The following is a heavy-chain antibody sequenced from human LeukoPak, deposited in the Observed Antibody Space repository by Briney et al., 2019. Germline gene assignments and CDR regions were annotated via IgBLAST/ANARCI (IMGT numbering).Heavy chain of an antibody. V-gene: IGHV1-2*02. CDR1: GYTFTGYY. Sequence: ASVKVSCKASGYTFTGYYMHWVRQASGQGLEWMGWINPNSGGTNYAQKFQGRVTMTRDTSISTAYMELSRLRSDDTAVYYCAREYSSSWYYFDYWGQGTLVTVSS. J-gene: IGHJ4*02. D-gene: IGHD6-13*01. CDR3: AREYSSSWYYFDY. CDR2: INPNSGGT.